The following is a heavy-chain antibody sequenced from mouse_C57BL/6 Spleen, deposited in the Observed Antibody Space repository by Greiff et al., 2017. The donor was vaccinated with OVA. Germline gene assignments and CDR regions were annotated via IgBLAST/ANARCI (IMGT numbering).Heavy chain of an antibody. CDR1: GYSFTGYY. J-gene: IGHJ3*01. CDR3: ASGVYTFAY. D-gene: IGHD2-12*01. V-gene: IGHV1-42*01. CDR2: INPSTGGT. Sequence: VQLQQSGPELVKPGASVKISCKASGYSFTGYYMNWVKQSPEKSLEWIGEINPSTGGTTYNQKFKAKATLTVDKSSSTAYMQLKRLTSEDSAVYYCASGVYTFAYWGQGTLVTVSA.